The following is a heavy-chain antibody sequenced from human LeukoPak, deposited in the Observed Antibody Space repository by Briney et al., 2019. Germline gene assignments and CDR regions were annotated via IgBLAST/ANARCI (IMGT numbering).Heavy chain of an antibody. D-gene: IGHD1-14*01. J-gene: IGHJ6*02. CDR3: VRNPGGYYGIDV. CDR2: INYSGSA. Sequence: SETLSLTCGVYGGSFSGYYWSWIRQTPGKGLEWIGEINYSGSANYNPSLKSRVTISVDTSKNQFSLKLSSVTAADTTVYYCVRNPGGYYGIDVWGQGTTVTVSS. CDR1: GGSFSGYY. V-gene: IGHV4-34*01.